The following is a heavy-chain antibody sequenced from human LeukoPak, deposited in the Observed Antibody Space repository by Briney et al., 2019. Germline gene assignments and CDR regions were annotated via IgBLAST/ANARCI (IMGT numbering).Heavy chain of an antibody. CDR2: INPNSGGT. D-gene: IGHD2-2*01. J-gene: IGHJ6*03. CDR1: GYTFTGYY. V-gene: IGHV1-2*02. Sequence: GASVKVSCKASGYTFTGYYMHWVRQAPGQGLEWMGWINPNSGGTNYAQNFQGRGTMTRDTSISTAYMELSRLRSDDTAVYYCARDRVGIVVVPAAMDYYYMDVWGKGTTVTISS. CDR3: ARDRVGIVVVPAAMDYYYMDV.